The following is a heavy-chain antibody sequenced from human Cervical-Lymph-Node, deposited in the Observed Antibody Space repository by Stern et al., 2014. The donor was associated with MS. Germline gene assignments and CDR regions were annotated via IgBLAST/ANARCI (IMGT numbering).Heavy chain of an antibody. V-gene: IGHV3-74*01. CDR2: INADGGTT. J-gene: IGHJ4*02. D-gene: IGHD3-10*01. Sequence: EVQLVQSGGGLVQPGGSLRLSCTMSGLTFSSYWMHWVRHAPGKGLVWVSRINADGGTTSYADSVKGRFTISRDNAKHTLYLQMNNLRVEDTAVYYCARDHYYGSGTYFSYWGLGTLVTVSS. CDR3: ARDHYYGSGTYFSY. CDR1: GLTFSSYW.